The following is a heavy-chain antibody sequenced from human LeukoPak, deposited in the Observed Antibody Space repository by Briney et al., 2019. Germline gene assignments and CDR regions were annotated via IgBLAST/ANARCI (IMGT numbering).Heavy chain of an antibody. D-gene: IGHD3-22*01. J-gene: IGHJ3*02. CDR3: AKDGVVASDAFDI. Sequence: QAGGSLRLSCAASGFTVSSNYMSWVRQAPGKGLEWVSVIYSGGSTYYADSVKGRFTISRDNSKNTLYLQMNSLRAEDTAVYYCAKDGVVASDAFDIWGQGTMVTVSS. CDR1: GFTVSSNY. CDR2: IYSGGST. V-gene: IGHV3-53*01.